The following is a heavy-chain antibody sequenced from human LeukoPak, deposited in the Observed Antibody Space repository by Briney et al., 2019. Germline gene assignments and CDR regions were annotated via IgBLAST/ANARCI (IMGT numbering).Heavy chain of an antibody. CDR2: ISGSGDNT. Sequence: GSLRLSCAASGFSFSSYAMSWVRQAPGKGLEWVSSISGSGDNTYYAESVKGRFTISRDNSKNTLFLQMNSLRAEDTAVFYCAKRSGYTTGWFFDFWGQGTLVTVSS. CDR3: AKRSGYTTGWFFDF. J-gene: IGHJ4*02. D-gene: IGHD6-19*01. CDR1: GFSFSSYA. V-gene: IGHV3-23*01.